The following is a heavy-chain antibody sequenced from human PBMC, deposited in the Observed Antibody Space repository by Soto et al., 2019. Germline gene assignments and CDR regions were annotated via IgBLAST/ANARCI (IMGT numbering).Heavy chain of an antibody. CDR3: ARAEMGAADAFDI. CDR1: GFTVSSNY. D-gene: IGHD1-26*01. J-gene: IGHJ3*02. Sequence: GGSLRLSCAASGFTVSSNYMSWVRQAPGKGLEWVSVIYSGGSTYYADSVKGRFTISRDNSKNTLYLQMNSLRAEDTAVYYCARAEMGAADAFDIWGQGTMVTVSS. CDR2: IYSGGST. V-gene: IGHV3-53*01.